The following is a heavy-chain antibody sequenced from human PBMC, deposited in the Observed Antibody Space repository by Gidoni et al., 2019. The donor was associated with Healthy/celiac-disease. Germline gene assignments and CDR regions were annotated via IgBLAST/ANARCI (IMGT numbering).Heavy chain of an antibody. CDR3: ARHDGYSYGYGYYYYYMDV. CDR1: VGSISSSSYY. CDR2: IYYSGST. V-gene: IGHV4-39*01. Sequence: QLQLQESGPGLVKPSETLSLTCTVPVGSISSSSYYWGWIRPPPGTGLAWIGSIYYSGSTYYNPSLKSRVTISVDTSKNQFSLKLSSVTAADTAVYYCARHDGYSYGYGYYYYYMDVWGKGTTVTVSS. D-gene: IGHD5-18*01. J-gene: IGHJ6*03.